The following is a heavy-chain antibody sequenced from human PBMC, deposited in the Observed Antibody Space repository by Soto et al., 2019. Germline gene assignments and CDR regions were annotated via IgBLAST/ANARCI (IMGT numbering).Heavy chain of an antibody. D-gene: IGHD5-12*01. CDR3: ARDRSGGYDLHFDL. J-gene: IGHJ2*01. CDR1: GFTVSSNY. V-gene: IGHV3-53*04. Sequence: GSLRLSCAASGFTVSSNYMSWVRQAPGKGLEWVSVIYSGGSTYYAGSVKGRFTISRHNSKNTLYLQMNSLRAEDTAVYYCARDRSGGYDLHFDLWGRGTLVTVSS. CDR2: IYSGGST.